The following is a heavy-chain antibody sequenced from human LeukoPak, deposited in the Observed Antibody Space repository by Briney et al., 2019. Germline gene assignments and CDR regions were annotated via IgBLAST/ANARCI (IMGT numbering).Heavy chain of an antibody. CDR3: ARGIVGDWSEDH. CDR2: VSTYNDNT. Sequence: VASVKVSCKTSGYSFTSYGISWVRQAPGQGLEWVGWVSTYNDNTNYAQKLQGRVTMTTDTSTSTAYMELRSLRSDDTAVYYCARGIVGDWSEDHWGQGTLVIVSS. J-gene: IGHJ4*02. CDR1: GYSFTSYG. D-gene: IGHD1-26*01. V-gene: IGHV1-18*01.